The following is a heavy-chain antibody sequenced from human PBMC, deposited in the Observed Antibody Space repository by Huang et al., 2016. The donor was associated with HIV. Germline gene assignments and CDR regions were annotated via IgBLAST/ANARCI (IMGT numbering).Heavy chain of an antibody. Sequence: QVQLVQSGAEVKKPGSSVKVSCKASGGTFSNHGFSWVRQAPGQGLGGRGGIIPVFGTPYYTHTITADESTSTVYMELSSLTPDDTAEYYCARVRGYSGSYYGMDVWGQGTTVTVSS. J-gene: IGHJ6*02. D-gene: IGHD1-26*01. V-gene: IGHV1-69*01. CDR3: ARVRGYSGSYYGMDV. CDR2: IIPVFGTP. CDR1: GGTFSNHG.